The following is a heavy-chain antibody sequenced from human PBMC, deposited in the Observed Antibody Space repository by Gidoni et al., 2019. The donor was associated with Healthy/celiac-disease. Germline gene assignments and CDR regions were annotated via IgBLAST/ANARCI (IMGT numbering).Heavy chain of an antibody. CDR3: TRVKMATITDAFDI. J-gene: IGHJ3*02. D-gene: IGHD5-12*01. CDR2: IRSKANSYAT. CDR1: GFTFSGSA. Sequence: EVQLVESGGGLVQPGGSLKLSGAASGFTFSGSAMHWVRQASGKGLEWVGRIRSKANSYATAYAASVKGRFTISRDDSKNTAYLQMNSLKTEDTAVYYCTRVKMATITDAFDIWGQGTMVTVSS. V-gene: IGHV3-73*01.